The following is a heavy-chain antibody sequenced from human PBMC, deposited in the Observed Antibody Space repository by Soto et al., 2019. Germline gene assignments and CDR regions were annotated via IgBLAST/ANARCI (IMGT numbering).Heavy chain of an antibody. Sequence: QVQLVQSGAEVKKPGSSVKVSCKASGGTFSSYAISWVRQAPGQGLEWMGGIIPIFGTANYAQKFQGRVTITADESTSTAYMERSSLRSEDTAVYYGARDHSSGWTPYYYGMDVWGQGTTVTVSS. D-gene: IGHD6-19*01. V-gene: IGHV1-69*01. CDR2: IIPIFGTA. J-gene: IGHJ6*02. CDR1: GGTFSSYA. CDR3: ARDHSSGWTPYYYGMDV.